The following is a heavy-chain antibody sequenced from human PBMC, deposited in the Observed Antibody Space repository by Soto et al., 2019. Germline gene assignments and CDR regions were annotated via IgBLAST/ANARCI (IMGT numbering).Heavy chain of an antibody. J-gene: IGHJ4*02. D-gene: IGHD3-3*01. Sequence: PSETLSLTCTVSGGSISSYYWSWIRQPPGKGLEWIGYIDYSGSTYYNPSLRSRLTISVDTSKNQFSLKLSSVTAADTAVYYCARGGRTIFGRYFDYWGQGTLVTVSS. CDR3: ARGGRTIFGRYFDY. CDR1: GGSISSYY. V-gene: IGHV4-30-4*01. CDR2: IDYSGST.